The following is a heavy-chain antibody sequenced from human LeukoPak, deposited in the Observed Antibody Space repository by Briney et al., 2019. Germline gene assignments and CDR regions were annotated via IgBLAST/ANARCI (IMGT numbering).Heavy chain of an antibody. CDR2: IKSKGDGGTT. CDR1: GFTVSNTW. CDR3: TTYNSRDAFDI. J-gene: IGHJ3*02. D-gene: IGHD2/OR15-2a*01. V-gene: IGHV3-15*01. Sequence: GGSLRLSCAGSGFTVSNTWMSWVRQAPGKGLEWVGCIKSKGDGGTTDHAAPVKGRFTISRDDSKNTLNLQMNGLKPEDTAVYYCTTYNSRDAFDIWGQGTMVTVSS.